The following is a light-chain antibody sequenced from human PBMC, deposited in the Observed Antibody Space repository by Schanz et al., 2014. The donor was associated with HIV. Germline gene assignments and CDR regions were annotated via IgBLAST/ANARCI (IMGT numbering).Light chain of an antibody. CDR3: ATWDHSLDSWV. J-gene: IGLJ3*02. CDR2: GTH. Sequence: QSVLTQSPSVSGAPGQRVTISCSGSAFNVGQNYVSWYQQFPGTAPKLLIYGTHDRLSEIPDRFSGSKTGTSATLAIVGLQTGDEADYYCATWDHSLDSWVFGGGTKLTVL. V-gene: IGLV1-51*01. CDR1: AFNVGQNY.